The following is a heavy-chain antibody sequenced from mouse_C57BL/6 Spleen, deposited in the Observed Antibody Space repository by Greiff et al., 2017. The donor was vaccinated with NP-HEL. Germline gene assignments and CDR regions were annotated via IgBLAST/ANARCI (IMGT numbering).Heavy chain of an antibody. CDR2: IDPNSGGT. V-gene: IGHV1-72*01. J-gene: IGHJ1*03. CDR1: GYTFTSYW. CDR3: ARDSYGSSDDWYFDV. D-gene: IGHD1-1*01. Sequence: VQLQQSGAELVKPGASVKLSCKASGYTFTSYWMHWVKQRPGRGLEWIGRIDPNSGGTKYNEKFKSKATLTVDKPSSTAYMQLSSLTSEDSAVYWCARDSYGSSDDWYFDVWGTGTTVTVSS.